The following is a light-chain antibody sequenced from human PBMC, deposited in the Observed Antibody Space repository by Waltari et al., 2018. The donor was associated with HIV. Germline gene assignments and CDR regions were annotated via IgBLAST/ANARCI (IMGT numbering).Light chain of an antibody. CDR1: RLADTF. CDR3: QAWDSNSNV. V-gene: IGLV3-1*01. J-gene: IGLJ1*01. CDR2: QDN. Sequence: YELTQPPSVSVSPGQTARITCSGHRLADTFPCWYQQKPGQSPVLLIYQDNKRPSGIPDRFSGSISGNTATLTISGTQTLDEGDYYCQAWDSNSNVFGPGTTVTVL.